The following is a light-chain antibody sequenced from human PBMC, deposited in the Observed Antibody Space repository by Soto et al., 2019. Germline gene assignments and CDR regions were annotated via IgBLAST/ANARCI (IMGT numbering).Light chain of an antibody. J-gene: IGKJ1*01. V-gene: IGKV3-20*01. CDR3: HQCDSSPWT. CDR2: GAS. CDR1: QSLSSNY. Sequence: EIVLTQSPGTLSLSPGESATLSCSASQSLSSNYLAWYQQKPGQAPRLLIYGASTRATGVPDRFSGSGSGTDFTLTISRLEPEDFAVFYCHQCDSSPWTFGQGTKVDIK.